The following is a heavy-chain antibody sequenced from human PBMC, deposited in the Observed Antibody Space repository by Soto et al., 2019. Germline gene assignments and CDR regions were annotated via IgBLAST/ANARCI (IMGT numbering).Heavy chain of an antibody. D-gene: IGHD5-12*01. V-gene: IGHV3-30-3*01. J-gene: IGHJ4*02. CDR2: ISYDGSNK. CDR1: GFTFSSYA. Sequence: GGSLRLSCAASGFTFSSYAMHWVRQAPGKGLEWVAVISYDGSNKYYADSVKGRFTISRDNSKNTLYLQMNSLRAEDTAVYYCARARGNDWYSDYWGQGTLVTVSS. CDR3: ARARGNDWYSDY.